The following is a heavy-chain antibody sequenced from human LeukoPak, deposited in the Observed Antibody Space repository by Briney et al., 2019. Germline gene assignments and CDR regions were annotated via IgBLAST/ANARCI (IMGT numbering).Heavy chain of an antibody. CDR3: ARGSYYYGSGSYSYYYMDV. J-gene: IGHJ6*03. CDR2: IKEDGREK. CDR1: GFTFSSYW. V-gene: IGHV3-7*01. D-gene: IGHD3-10*01. Sequence: GGSLRLSCAASGFTFSSYWMSWVRQAPGKGLEWVANIKEDGREKFYVDSVRGRFTISRDNAKNSLYLQMNSLRAEDTAVYYCARGSYYYGSGSYSYYYMDVWGKGTTVTISS.